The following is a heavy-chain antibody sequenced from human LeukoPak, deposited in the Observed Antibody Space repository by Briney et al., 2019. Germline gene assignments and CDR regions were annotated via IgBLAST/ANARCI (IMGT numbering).Heavy chain of an antibody. CDR3: AVTSGCSGGSCYSAGWFDP. Sequence: SETLSLTCTVSGYSISSGYYWGWIRQPPGKGLEWIGTIYHSGSTNYNPSLKSRVTISVDTSKNQFSLKLSSVTAADTAVYYCAVTSGCSGGSCYSAGWFDPWGQGTLVTVSS. J-gene: IGHJ5*02. D-gene: IGHD2-15*01. V-gene: IGHV4-38-2*02. CDR2: IYHSGST. CDR1: GYSISSGYY.